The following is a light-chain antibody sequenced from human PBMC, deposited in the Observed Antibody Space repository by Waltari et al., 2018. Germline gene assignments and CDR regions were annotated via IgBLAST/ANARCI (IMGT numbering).Light chain of an antibody. J-gene: IGLJ3*02. CDR1: SNDVGSYSL. CDR3: SPHAGDRTWV. V-gene: IGLV2-23*01. CDR2: DDI. Sequence: QSALTQPASVSGSPGQSITISCIGVSNDVGSYSLVYWYQHHPDKAPKLLIYDDIKRPSGVSDRFSGSRASNTASLISSGVQAEDEADYFCSPHAGDRTWVFCGGTKWSVL.